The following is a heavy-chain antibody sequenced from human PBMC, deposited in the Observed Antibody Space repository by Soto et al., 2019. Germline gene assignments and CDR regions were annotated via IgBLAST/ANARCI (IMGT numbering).Heavy chain of an antibody. V-gene: IGHV4-4*07. Sequence: SETLSLTCTVSGGSISSYHWSWIRQTAGRRLEWIGRFYTSGGANTYYNPSLKSRVTMSVDTSKNQFSLEMTSVTAADTAVYYCVRESGGGGYCSGGSCHGMDVWGQGTTVTVSS. CDR1: GGSISSYH. D-gene: IGHD2-15*01. CDR2: FYTSGGANT. CDR3: VRESGGGGYCSGGSCHGMDV. J-gene: IGHJ6*02.